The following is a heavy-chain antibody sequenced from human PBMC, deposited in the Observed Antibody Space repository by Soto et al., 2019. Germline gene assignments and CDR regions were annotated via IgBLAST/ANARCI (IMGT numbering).Heavy chain of an antibody. CDR2: ISAYNGNT. CDR1: GYTFTSYG. D-gene: IGHD3-10*01. V-gene: IGHV1-18*01. CDR3: ARESVLRFGELLSGSDY. J-gene: IGHJ4*02. Sequence: QVQLVQSGAEVKKPGASVKVSCKASGYTFTSYGISWVRQAPGQGLEWMGWISAYNGNTNYAQKLQGRVTMTTDTSMSTAYMELRSLRSDDTAVYYCARESVLRFGELLSGSDYWGQGTLVTVSS.